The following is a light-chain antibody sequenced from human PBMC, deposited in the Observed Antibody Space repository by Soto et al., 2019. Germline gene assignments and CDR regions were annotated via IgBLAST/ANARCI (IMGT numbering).Light chain of an antibody. V-gene: IGLV1-40*01. Sequence: QSVLTQPPSVSGAPGQRVTISCTGSSSNIGGGYDVHWYQQLPGTAPKLLISGNSNRPSGVPDRFSGSKSGTSASLAITGLRAEDEADYYCQSYDSSLSGSYVFGTGTKVTVL. J-gene: IGLJ1*01. CDR2: GNS. CDR3: QSYDSSLSGSYV. CDR1: SSNIGGGYD.